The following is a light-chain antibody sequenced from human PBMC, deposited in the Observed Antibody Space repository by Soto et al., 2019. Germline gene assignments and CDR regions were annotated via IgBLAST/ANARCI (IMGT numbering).Light chain of an antibody. V-gene: IGKV3-20*01. Sequence: EMVVTQSPATLSVSPGERATLSCRSSQSVISSYLAWSQQKPGQAPRLLIYGASSRATGIPDRFSGSGSGTDFTLTISRLEPEDFAVYFCHQYGSSPWTFGQGTKVDIK. J-gene: IGKJ1*01. CDR3: HQYGSSPWT. CDR2: GAS. CDR1: QSVISSY.